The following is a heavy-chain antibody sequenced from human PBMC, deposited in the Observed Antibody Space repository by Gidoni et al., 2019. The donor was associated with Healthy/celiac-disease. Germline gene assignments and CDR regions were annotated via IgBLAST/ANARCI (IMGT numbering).Heavy chain of an antibody. CDR2: IYYSGST. CDR3: ARDEDRIFDY. CDR1: GGSISSYY. J-gene: IGHJ4*02. D-gene: IGHD1-20*01. V-gene: IGHV4-59*01. Sequence: QVQLQESGPGLVKPSETLSLTCTVSGGSISSYYWSWIRQPPGKGLEWIGYIYYSGSTNYNPSLKSRVTISVDTSKNQFSLKLSSVTAADTAVYYCARDEDRIFDYWGQGTLVTVSS.